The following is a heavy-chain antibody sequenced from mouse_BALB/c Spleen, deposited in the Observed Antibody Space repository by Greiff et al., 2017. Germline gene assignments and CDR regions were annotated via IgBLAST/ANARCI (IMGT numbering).Heavy chain of an antibody. J-gene: IGHJ2*01. CDR3: ASRYYYFDY. CDR1: GYSITSDYA. D-gene: IGHD1-1*01. V-gene: IGHV3-2*02. Sequence: EVKLMESGPGLVKPSQSLSLTCTVTGYSITSDYAWNWIRQFPGNKLEWMGYISYSGSTSYNPSLKSRISITRDTSKNQFFLQLNSVTTEDTATYYCASRYYYFDYWGQGTTLTVSS. CDR2: ISYSGST.